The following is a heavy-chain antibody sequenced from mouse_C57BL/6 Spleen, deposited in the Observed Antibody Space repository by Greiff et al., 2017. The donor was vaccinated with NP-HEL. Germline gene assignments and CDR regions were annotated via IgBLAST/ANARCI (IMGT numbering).Heavy chain of an antibody. CDR3: ERHSSSYNYYAMDY. J-gene: IGHJ4*01. CDR2: ISSGGSYT. D-gene: IGHD1-1*01. V-gene: IGHV5-6*01. Sequence: EVMLVESGVDLVKPGGSLKLSCAASGFTFSSYGMSWVRQTPDKRLEWVATISSGGSYTYYPDSVKGRFTISRDNAKNTLYLQMSSLKSEDTAMYYCERHSSSYNYYAMDYWGQVASVTV. CDR1: GFTFSSYG.